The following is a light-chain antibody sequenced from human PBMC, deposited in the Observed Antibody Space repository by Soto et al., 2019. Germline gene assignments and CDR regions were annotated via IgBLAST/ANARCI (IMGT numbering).Light chain of an antibody. Sequence: DIVMTQSPLSLPVTPGEPASISCRSSQSLLHSDGYNYLDWYLQKPGQSPQLLIYLGSNRDSGVPDRFSGSGSGTDFTLKISRVEAEDVGVYYCMQALQTPYTFGQGTKLESK. CDR3: MQALQTPYT. CDR1: QSLLHSDGYNY. J-gene: IGKJ2*01. CDR2: LGS. V-gene: IGKV2-28*01.